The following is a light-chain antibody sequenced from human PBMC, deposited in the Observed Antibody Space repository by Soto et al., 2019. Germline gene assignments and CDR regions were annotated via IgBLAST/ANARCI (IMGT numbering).Light chain of an antibody. Sequence: DIQMTQSPSSPSASVGDRVTIPCRASQSISSYLNWYQQKPGKAPKLLIYAASSLQSGVPSRFSGSGSGTDFTLTISSLQPEDFATYYCRQSYSTPPTFGQGTKVDIK. V-gene: IGKV1-39*01. CDR2: AAS. J-gene: IGKJ1*01. CDR1: QSISSY. CDR3: RQSYSTPPT.